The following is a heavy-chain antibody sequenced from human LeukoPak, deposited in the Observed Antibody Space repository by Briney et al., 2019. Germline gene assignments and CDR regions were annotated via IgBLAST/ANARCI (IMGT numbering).Heavy chain of an antibody. D-gene: IGHD2-21*02. J-gene: IGHJ4*02. CDR2: INHSGST. Sequence: PSETLSLTCAVYGGSFSGYYWSWIRQPPGKGLEWIGEINHSGSTNYNPSLKSRVTIPVDTSKNQFSLKLSSVTAADTAVYYCARHGHHGDHDYWGQGTLVTVSS. CDR1: GGSFSGYY. V-gene: IGHV4-34*01. CDR3: ARHGHHGDHDY.